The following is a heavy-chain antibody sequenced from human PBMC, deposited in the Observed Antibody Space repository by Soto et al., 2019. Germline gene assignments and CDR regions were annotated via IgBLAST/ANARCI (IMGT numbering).Heavy chain of an antibody. D-gene: IGHD2-21*02. V-gene: IGHV4-4*02. CDR2: IYTSGST. J-gene: IGHJ2*01. Sequence: QLQLQESGPGLVRPSGTLSLTCAVSGGFTSTNNWWSWVRQPPGKGLEWIGRIYTSGSTNYNPSLKSRVTMSVDTSKNQFSLKLSSVTAADTAVYYCARAKFVVVTAIPNYWYFDLWGRGTLVTVSS. CDR3: ARAKFVVVTAIPNYWYFDL. CDR1: GGFTSTNNW.